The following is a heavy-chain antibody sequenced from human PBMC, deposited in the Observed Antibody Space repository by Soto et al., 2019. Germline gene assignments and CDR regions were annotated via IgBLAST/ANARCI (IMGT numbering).Heavy chain of an antibody. D-gene: IGHD1-20*01. CDR1: GYTFTGYY. Sequence: ASVKVSCKASGYTFTGYYMHWVRQAPGQGLEWMGWINPNSGGTNYAQKFQGGVTMTRDTSISTAYMELSRLRSDDTAVYYCAGGPAGNWNFDYWGQGTLVTVSA. CDR2: INPNSGGT. J-gene: IGHJ4*02. CDR3: AGGPAGNWNFDY. V-gene: IGHV1-2*02.